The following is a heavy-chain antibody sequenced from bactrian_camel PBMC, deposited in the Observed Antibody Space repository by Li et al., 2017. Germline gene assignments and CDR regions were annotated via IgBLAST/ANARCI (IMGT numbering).Heavy chain of an antibody. CDR3: AAGAVQGGYCRPFNF. V-gene: IGHV3S57*01. CDR2: IDNYEIT. Sequence: VQLVESGGGSVQAGGSLRLSCAASGDTISSYCMAWFRQAPGKEREGVAQIDNYEITTYADSVKGRFAISMDNAKNTLYLQMNSLKPEDTAMYYCAAGAVQGGYCRPFNFWGQGTQVTVS. CDR1: GDTISSYC. D-gene: IGHD2*01. J-gene: IGHJ4*01.